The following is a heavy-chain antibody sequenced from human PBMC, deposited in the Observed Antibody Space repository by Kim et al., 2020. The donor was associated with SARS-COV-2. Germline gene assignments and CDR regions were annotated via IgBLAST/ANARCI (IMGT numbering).Heavy chain of an antibody. CDR2: INTNTGKP. D-gene: IGHD3-10*01. CDR3: AKDSGRDYYFDH. CDR1: GYPFTRSA. Sequence: ASVKVSCKTSGYPFTRSALHWVRQAPGQGLELMGWINTNTGKPTYAQGFTGRFVFSLDTSVGTAYLEISGLKTEDSAVYFCAKDSGRDYYFDHWGQGALV. V-gene: IGHV7-4-1*02. J-gene: IGHJ4*02.